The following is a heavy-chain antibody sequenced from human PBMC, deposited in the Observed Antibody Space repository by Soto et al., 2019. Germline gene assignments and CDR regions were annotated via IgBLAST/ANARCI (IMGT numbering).Heavy chain of an antibody. J-gene: IGHJ4*02. CDR1: GYTFTGYY. Sequence: GASVKVSCKASGYTFTGYYMHWVRQAPGQGLEWMGIINPTGGSTSYAQKFQGRVTMTRDTSTNTVYMELSSLRSEDTAVYYCASGRFLETNFDYWGQGTLVTVSS. V-gene: IGHV1-46*03. CDR3: ASGRFLETNFDY. D-gene: IGHD3-3*01. CDR2: INPTGGST.